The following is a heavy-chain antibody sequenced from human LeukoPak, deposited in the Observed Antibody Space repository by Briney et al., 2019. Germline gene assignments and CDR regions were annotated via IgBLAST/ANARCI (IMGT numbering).Heavy chain of an antibody. V-gene: IGHV3-11*05. CDR1: GFTFSDYY. Sequence: GGSLRLSCAASGFTFSDYYMSWIRQAPGKGLEWVSYISSSSSYTNYAGSVKGRFTISRDNAKNSLYLQMNSLRAEDTAVYYCARARYSGGYQFDYWGQGTLVTVSS. D-gene: IGHD1-26*01. CDR2: ISSSSSYT. J-gene: IGHJ4*02. CDR3: ARARYSGGYQFDY.